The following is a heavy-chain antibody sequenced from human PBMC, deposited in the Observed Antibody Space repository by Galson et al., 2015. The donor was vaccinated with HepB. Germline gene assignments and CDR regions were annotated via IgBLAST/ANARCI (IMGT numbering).Heavy chain of an antibody. CDR3: ARAKEGRGYFDY. J-gene: IGHJ4*02. CDR1: GDSISNDRW. D-gene: IGHD3-10*01. CDR2: AYHSGGT. V-gene: IGHV4-4*02. Sequence: ETLSLTCAVSGDSISNDRWWSWVRQPPREGLEWIGEAYHSGGTNYRPSLKSRVTISVDKSKNQFSLKLTSVTAADTAVYYCARAKEGRGYFDYWGQGTLVTVSS.